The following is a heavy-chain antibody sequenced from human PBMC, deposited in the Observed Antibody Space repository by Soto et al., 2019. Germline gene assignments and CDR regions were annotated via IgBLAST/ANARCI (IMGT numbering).Heavy chain of an antibody. V-gene: IGHV3-9*01. CDR3: VRARVGGLVVIPPPDH. J-gene: IGHJ4*02. Sequence: GGSLRLSCAASGFTFDDYAMHWVRQVPGKGLEWVSGISWNSASIDYADSVKGRFTISRDNADNALYLQMNSLRTEDTAVYYCVRARVGGLVVIPPPDHGGQGTLVT. CDR1: GFTFDDYA. D-gene: IGHD2-21*01. CDR2: ISWNSASI.